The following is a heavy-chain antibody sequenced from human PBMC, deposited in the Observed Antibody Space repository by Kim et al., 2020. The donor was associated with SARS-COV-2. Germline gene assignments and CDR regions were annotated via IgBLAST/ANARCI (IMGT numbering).Heavy chain of an antibody. CDR3: ARPLRQRGGWFDP. V-gene: IGHV4-39*01. J-gene: IGHJ5*02. D-gene: IGHD6-25*01. Sequence: YSTPSLKSRVTMSVDPSNDQFSLKLSSVPATDTAVYYCARPLRQRGGWFDPWGQGTLVTVSS.